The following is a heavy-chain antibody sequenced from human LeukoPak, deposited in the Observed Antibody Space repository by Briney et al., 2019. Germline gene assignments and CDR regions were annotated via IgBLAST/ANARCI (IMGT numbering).Heavy chain of an antibody. CDR1: GFTFSSYA. D-gene: IGHD6-19*01. V-gene: IGHV3-7*04. J-gene: IGHJ4*02. CDR2: IKQDGSEK. CDR3: VGGYGWLPDY. Sequence: PGGSLRLSCAASGFTFSSYAMSWVRQAPGKGLEWVANIKQDGSEKKYVDSVKGRFTISRDNAKNSVYLQMNSLRVDDTAVYYCVGGYGWLPDYWGQGALVTVSS.